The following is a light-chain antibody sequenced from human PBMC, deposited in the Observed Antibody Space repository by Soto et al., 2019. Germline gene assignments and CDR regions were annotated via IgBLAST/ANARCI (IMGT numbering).Light chain of an antibody. J-gene: IGKJ3*01. CDR2: AAS. CDR3: QQVNTYT. V-gene: IGKV1-9*01. CDR1: LGISTY. Sequence: DIPLTQSPSFLSASVGDRVTITCLASLGISTYLAWYQQKPGKAPNLLIYAASTLQSGVPSRFSGSGSGTEFTLTISSLQPEDFATYYCQQVNTYTFGPGTKVDIK.